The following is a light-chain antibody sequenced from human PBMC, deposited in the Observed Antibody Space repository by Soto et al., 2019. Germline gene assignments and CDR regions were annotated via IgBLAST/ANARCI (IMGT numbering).Light chain of an antibody. CDR2: DVS. V-gene: IGLV2-14*01. Sequence: QSALTQPASVSGSPGQSITICCAGTSSEVGGYNYVSWYQQHPGKAPKLMIYDVSNRPSGVSNRFSGSKSGNTASLTISGLQAEDEADYYCGSYTSSSTLAFGGGTKLTVL. CDR1: SSEVGGYNY. J-gene: IGLJ3*02. CDR3: GSYTSSSTLA.